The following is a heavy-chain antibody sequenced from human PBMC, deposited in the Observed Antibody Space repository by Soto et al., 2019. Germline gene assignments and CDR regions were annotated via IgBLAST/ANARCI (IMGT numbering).Heavy chain of an antibody. CDR3: ARDVAAAGTGYYYGMDV. CDR1: GYTFTGYY. CDR2: INPNSGGT. J-gene: IGHJ6*02. D-gene: IGHD6-13*01. V-gene: IGHV1-2*02. Sequence: ASVKVSCKASGYTFTGYYMHWVRQAPGQGLEWMGWINPNSGGTNYAQKFQGRVTMTRDTSISTAYMELSRLRSDDTAVYYCARDVAAAGTGYYYGMDVWGQGTRSPSP.